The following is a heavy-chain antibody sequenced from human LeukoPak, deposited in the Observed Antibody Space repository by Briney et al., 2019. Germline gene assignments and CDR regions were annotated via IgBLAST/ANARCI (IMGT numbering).Heavy chain of an antibody. J-gene: IGHJ5*02. CDR2: IYYSGST. Sequence: PSETLPLTCTVSGGSISSSSYYWGWIRQPPGKGLEWIGSIYYSGSTYYNPSLKSRVTISVDTSKNQFFLKLSSVTAADTAVYYCARDAWPGAWFDPWGQGTLVTVSS. D-gene: IGHD1-1*01. CDR1: GGSISSSSYY. CDR3: ARDAWPGAWFDP. V-gene: IGHV4-39*07.